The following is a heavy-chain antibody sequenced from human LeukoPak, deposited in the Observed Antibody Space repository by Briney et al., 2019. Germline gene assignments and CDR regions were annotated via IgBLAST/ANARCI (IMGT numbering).Heavy chain of an antibody. CDR3: ARGGYSYGSQYYFDY. CDR1: GFTVSRNY. D-gene: IGHD3-16*02. J-gene: IGHJ4*02. V-gene: IGHV3-53*01. CDR2: IYSGGTT. Sequence: GGSLRLFCAASGFTVSRNYMSWVRQAPGRGLEWVSVIYSGGTTYYADSVKGRFTISRDISKNTLYLQMNSLTAEDTAVYFCARGGYSYGSQYYFDYWGQGTLVTVFS.